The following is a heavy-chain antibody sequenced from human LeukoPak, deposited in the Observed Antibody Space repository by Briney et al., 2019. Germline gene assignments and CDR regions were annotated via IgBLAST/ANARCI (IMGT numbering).Heavy chain of an antibody. Sequence: GGSLRLSCAASGFTFNHYAMSWVRQAPGKGLEWVSGNSGSGGRTFYADSVKGRFTISRDNAKNSLYLQMNSLRAEDTAVYYCAREARWYCSSTSCSYGAFDIWGQGTMVTVSS. J-gene: IGHJ3*02. V-gene: IGHV3-23*01. D-gene: IGHD2-2*01. CDR3: AREARWYCSSTSCSYGAFDI. CDR1: GFTFNHYA. CDR2: NSGSGGRT.